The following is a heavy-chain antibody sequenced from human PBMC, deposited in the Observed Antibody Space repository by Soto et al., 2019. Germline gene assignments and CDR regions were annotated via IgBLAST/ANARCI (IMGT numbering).Heavy chain of an antibody. CDR1: GVSVSSGSYY. Sequence: PSETLSLTCTVSGVSVSSGSYYWRWLRQPPGKGLEWIGYIYYSGSTKDNPSLKSRVTISVDTSKNQFSLKLSSVTAADTAVYYCAREVDYGENWFDPWGQGTLVTVSS. CDR2: IYYSGST. J-gene: IGHJ5*02. CDR3: AREVDYGENWFDP. V-gene: IGHV4-61*01. D-gene: IGHD4-17*01.